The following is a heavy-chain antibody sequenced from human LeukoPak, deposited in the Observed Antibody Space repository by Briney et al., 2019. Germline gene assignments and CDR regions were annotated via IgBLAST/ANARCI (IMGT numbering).Heavy chain of an antibody. J-gene: IGHJ5*02. D-gene: IGHD2-8*01. CDR2: IDRSSSSI. Sequence: GGSLRLSCAASGFTFSTHTMNWVREAPGKGREWGLSIDRSSSSIYYADSLRGRYTVSRDNARNTLYLQITSLRAEDTAVYYCVRIPNPAGLPNWLDPWGRGTLVTVFS. CDR3: VRIPNPAGLPNWLDP. V-gene: IGHV3-21*01. CDR1: GFTFSTHT.